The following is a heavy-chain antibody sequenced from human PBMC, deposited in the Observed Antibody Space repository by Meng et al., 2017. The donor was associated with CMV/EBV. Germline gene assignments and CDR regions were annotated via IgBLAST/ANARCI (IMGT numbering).Heavy chain of an antibody. CDR2: TSIYEGDS. J-gene: IGHJ4*02. CDR3: ARGGGGYYLDF. Sequence: ASVKVSCKASGYDFDTYAMTWVRQAPGQGLEWMGWTSIYEGDSSLAKKFQGRVTMTRDTSTRTASMELRSLRSDDTAVYYCARGGGGYYLDFWGQGALVTVSS. D-gene: IGHD1-26*01. V-gene: IGHV1-18*04. CDR1: GYDFDTYA.